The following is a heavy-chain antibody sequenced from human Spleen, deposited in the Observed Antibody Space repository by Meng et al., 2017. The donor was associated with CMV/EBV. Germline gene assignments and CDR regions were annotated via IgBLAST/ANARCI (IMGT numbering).Heavy chain of an antibody. J-gene: IGHJ3*02. CDR2: IYYSGST. CDR1: GGSISGSSYY. CDR3: ASSYCSSTSCYWGAFDI. V-gene: IGHV4-61*01. Sequence: SETLSLTCSVSGGSISGSSYYWSWIRQPPGKGLEWIGYIYYSGSTNYNPSLKSRVTISVDTSKNQFSLKLSSVTAADTAVYYCASSYCSSTSCYWGAFDIWGQGTMVTVSS. D-gene: IGHD2-2*01.